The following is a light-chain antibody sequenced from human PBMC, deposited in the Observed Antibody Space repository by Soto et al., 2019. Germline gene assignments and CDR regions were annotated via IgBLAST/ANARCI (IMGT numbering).Light chain of an antibody. J-gene: IGKJ1*01. V-gene: IGKV1-13*02. CDR1: QGISSA. Sequence: IQLTQSPSSLSASVGDRVTLTCRASQGISSALAWYQQKPGKAPKLLIYDASSLESGVPSRFSGSGSGTEFTLSISSLQPDDFATYYCQQYKTSPWTFGQGTKVDIK. CDR3: QQYKTSPWT. CDR2: DAS.